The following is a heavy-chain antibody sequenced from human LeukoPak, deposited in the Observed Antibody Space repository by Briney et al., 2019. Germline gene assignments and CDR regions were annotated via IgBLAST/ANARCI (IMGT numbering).Heavy chain of an antibody. CDR2: IYYSGST. J-gene: IGHJ4*02. Sequence: TSSETLSLTCTVSGGSISSYYWSWIRQPPGKGLEWIGYIYYSGSTNYNPSLKSRVTISVDTSKNQFSLKLSSVTAADTAVYYCARHHYDSSGYDYWGQGTLVTVSS. CDR3: ARHHYDSSGYDY. D-gene: IGHD3-22*01. CDR1: GGSISSYY. V-gene: IGHV4-59*08.